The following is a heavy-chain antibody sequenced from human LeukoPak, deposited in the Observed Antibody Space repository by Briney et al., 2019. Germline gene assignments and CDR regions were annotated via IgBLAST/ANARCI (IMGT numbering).Heavy chain of an antibody. J-gene: IGHJ4*02. V-gene: IGHV3-30*04. CDR3: ANTRYQLPGHY. Sequence: PGGSLRLSCAASGFTFSSYAMHWVRQAPGKGLEWVAVISYDGSNKYYADSVKGRFTISRDNSKNTLYLQMNSLRAEDTAVYYCANTRYQLPGHYWGQGTLVTVSS. CDR2: ISYDGSNK. CDR1: GFTFSSYA. D-gene: IGHD2-2*01.